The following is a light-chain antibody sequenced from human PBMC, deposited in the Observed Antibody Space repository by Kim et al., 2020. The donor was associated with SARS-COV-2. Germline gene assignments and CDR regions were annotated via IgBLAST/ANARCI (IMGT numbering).Light chain of an antibody. CDR3: CSYVV. V-gene: IGLV2-23*02. CDR2: EVS. CDR1: SSDVGSYNL. Sequence: QSVLTQPASVSGSPGQSITISCTGTSSDVGSYNLVSWYQQHPGKAPKLMIYEVSKRPSGVSNRFSGSKSGNTASLTISGLQAEDEADYYCCSYVV. J-gene: IGLJ2*01.